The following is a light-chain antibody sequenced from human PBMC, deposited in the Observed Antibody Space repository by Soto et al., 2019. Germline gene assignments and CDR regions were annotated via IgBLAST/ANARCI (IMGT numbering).Light chain of an antibody. V-gene: IGKV3-15*01. Sequence: EIVMTQSPATLSVSPGERATLSCRASQSVSSIYLAWYQQKPGQAPRLLIYGASTRATGIPARFSGSGSGTEFTLTISSLQSEDFAVYYCQQYNNWPLTFGQGTKVDI. J-gene: IGKJ1*01. CDR3: QQYNNWPLT. CDR1: QSVSSIY. CDR2: GAS.